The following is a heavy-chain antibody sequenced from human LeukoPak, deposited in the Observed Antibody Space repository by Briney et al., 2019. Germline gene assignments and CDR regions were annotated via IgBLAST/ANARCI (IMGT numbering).Heavy chain of an antibody. Sequence: GGSLRLSCAASGFTFSSYSMNWVRQAPGKGLEWVSFISSSRSYIYYADSVKGRFTISRDNAKNSLYLQMNSLRAEDTAIYYCATYRQVLLPFESWGQGTLVTVSS. D-gene: IGHD2-8*02. CDR2: ISSSRSYI. CDR1: GFTFSSYS. V-gene: IGHV3-21*04. CDR3: ATYRQVLLPFES. J-gene: IGHJ4*02.